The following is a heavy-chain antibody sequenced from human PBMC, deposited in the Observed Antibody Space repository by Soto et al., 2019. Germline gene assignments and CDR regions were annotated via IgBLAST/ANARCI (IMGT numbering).Heavy chain of an antibody. CDR3: ANAPSTMVWGVIISTFGY. V-gene: IGHV3-23*01. Sequence: GGSLRLSCAASGFTFSSYAMSWVRQAPGKGLEWVSAISGSGGSTYYADSVKGRFTISRDNSKNTLYLQMNSLRAEDTAVYYCANAPSTMVWGVIISTFGYWGQGTLVTVSS. CDR1: GFTFSSYA. D-gene: IGHD3-10*01. J-gene: IGHJ4*02. CDR2: ISGSGGST.